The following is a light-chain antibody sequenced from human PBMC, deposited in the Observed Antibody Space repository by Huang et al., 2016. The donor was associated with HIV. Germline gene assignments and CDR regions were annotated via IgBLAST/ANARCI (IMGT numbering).Light chain of an antibody. Sequence: EIVMTQSPATLSVSPGERATLSCRASQSVGSNLAWYQQRRGQAPRLLSYAASARATGIPARFSGRGSGTEFTLTVSSLQSEDFAVYYCQQHNSWPRTFGQGTRV. J-gene: IGKJ1*01. CDR2: AAS. V-gene: IGKV3-15*01. CDR1: QSVGSN. CDR3: QQHNSWPRT.